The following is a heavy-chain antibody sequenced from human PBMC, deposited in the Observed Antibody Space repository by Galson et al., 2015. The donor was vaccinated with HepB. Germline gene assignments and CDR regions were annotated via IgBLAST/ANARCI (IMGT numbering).Heavy chain of an antibody. D-gene: IGHD1-26*01. Sequence: SVKVSCKASGGTFSSYAISWVRQAPGQGLEWMGGIIPIFGPANYAQKFQGRVTITADESTSTAYMELSNLRSEDTAVYYCARTRVGTVLFDYWGQGTLVTVSS. V-gene: IGHV1-69*13. CDR2: IIPIFGPA. CDR3: ARTRVGTVLFDY. J-gene: IGHJ4*02. CDR1: GGTFSSYA.